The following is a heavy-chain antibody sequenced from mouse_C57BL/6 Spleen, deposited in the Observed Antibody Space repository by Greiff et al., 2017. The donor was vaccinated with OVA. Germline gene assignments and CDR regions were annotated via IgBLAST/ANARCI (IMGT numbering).Heavy chain of an antibody. CDR1: GYTFTSYW. V-gene: IGHV1-7*01. D-gene: IGHD1-1*02. J-gene: IGHJ4*01. Sequence: QVQLQQSGAELAKPGASVKLSCKASGYTFTSYWMHWVKQRTGQGLEWIGYINPSSGYTKYNQKFKDKATLTADKSSRTAYMQLSILTYEDSAVYYCSLGGYAMDYWGQGTSVTVSS. CDR2: INPSSGYT. CDR3: SLGGYAMDY.